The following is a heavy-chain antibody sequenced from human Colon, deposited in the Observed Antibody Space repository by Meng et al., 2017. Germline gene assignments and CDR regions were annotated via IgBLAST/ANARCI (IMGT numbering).Heavy chain of an antibody. CDR3: TRLSSRGVIITARPYYYYGMDV. CDR2: IRSKANSYAT. V-gene: IGHV3-73*01. CDR1: GFTFSGSA. D-gene: IGHD3-10*01. J-gene: IGHJ6*02. Sequence: GESLKISCAASGFTFSGSAMHWVRQASGKGLEWVGRIRSKANSYATAYAASVKGRFTISRDDSKNTAYLQMNSLKTEDTAVYYCTRLSSRGVIITARPYYYYGMDVWGQGTTVT.